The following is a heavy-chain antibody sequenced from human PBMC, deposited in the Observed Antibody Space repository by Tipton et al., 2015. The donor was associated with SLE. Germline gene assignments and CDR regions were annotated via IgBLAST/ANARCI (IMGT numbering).Heavy chain of an antibody. CDR2: IYHSGNT. CDR3: ARAFGAHDAFDI. J-gene: IGHJ3*02. D-gene: IGHD3-10*01. Sequence: TLSLTCAVSGGSISTNHWWSWVRQPPGKGLEWIGEIYHSGNTNYNPSLKSRVTISVDTSKNQFSLNLSSVTAADTAVYYCARAFGAHDAFDIWGQGTMVTVSS. CDR1: GGSISTNHW. V-gene: IGHV4-4*02.